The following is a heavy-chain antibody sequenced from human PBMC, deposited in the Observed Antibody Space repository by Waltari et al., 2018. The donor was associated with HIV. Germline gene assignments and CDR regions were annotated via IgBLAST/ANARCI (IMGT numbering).Heavy chain of an antibody. J-gene: IGHJ6*02. V-gene: IGHV3-74*01. Sequence: EVQLVASGGGLVQPGGSPRLSCEASGFTFSTFWMLWVRHTPGKGLVWVSGTNSDGSSTTYADSVKGRFTISRDNPKNTLYLQMSSLRAEDTAVYFCARGRYYGMDVWGQGTTVTVSS. CDR2: TNSDGSST. CDR3: ARGRYYGMDV. CDR1: GFTFSTFW.